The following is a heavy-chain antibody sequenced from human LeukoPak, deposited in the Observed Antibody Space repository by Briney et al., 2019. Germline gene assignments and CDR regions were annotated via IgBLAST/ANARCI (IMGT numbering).Heavy chain of an antibody. V-gene: IGHV1-2*02. CDR2: INPNSGGT. Sequence: ASVNVCCKASGYTFTGYYIHWVREAPGQGLEWMGWINPNSGGTNYAQTFQGRVTMTSDTYISTAYMELRRLGPDDTAVYYCSREEYDYFWGSYRYPLVDYWGQGTLVSVSS. CDR3: SREEYDYFWGSYRYPLVDY. D-gene: IGHD3-16*02. CDR1: GYTFTGYY. J-gene: IGHJ4*02.